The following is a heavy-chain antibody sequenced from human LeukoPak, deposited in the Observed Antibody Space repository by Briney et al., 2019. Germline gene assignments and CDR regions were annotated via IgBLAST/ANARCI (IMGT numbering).Heavy chain of an antibody. J-gene: IGHJ4*02. CDR1: GGSTSSSGNY. V-gene: IGHV4-39*01. CDR3: ARHGETGILNY. Sequence: SETLSLTCSVSGGSTSSSGNYWGWIRQPPGKGLEWIGSIYNSGNPYYNSSLKTRVTVSVDTSKSQFSLKLSSVTAADTAVYYCARHGETGILNYWGQGTLVSVSS. D-gene: IGHD1-1*01. CDR2: IYNSGNP.